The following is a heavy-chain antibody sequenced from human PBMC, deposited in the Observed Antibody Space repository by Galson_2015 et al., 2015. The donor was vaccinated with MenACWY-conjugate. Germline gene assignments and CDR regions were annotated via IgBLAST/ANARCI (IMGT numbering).Heavy chain of an antibody. V-gene: IGHV1-18*04. Sequence: SVKVSCKASGYSFISYPISWVRQAPGQGLEWVGWISTYNDDTHYAQNLQGRVTMTTDTSTSTVFMELRSLRSDDTAIYFCARDHAGGYWGQGTLVTVSA. D-gene: IGHD2-2*01. CDR2: ISTYNDDT. CDR3: ARDHAGGY. J-gene: IGHJ4*02. CDR1: GYSFISYP.